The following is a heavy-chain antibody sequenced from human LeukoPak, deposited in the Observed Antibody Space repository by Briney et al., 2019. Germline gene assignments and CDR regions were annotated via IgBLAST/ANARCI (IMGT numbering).Heavy chain of an antibody. CDR2: ISAYNGNT. D-gene: IGHD6-13*01. CDR1: GYTITSYG. CDR3: ARSPQQLVPFDY. V-gene: IGHV1-18*04. Sequence: SVKVSCKASGYTITSYGISWVRQAPGQGLELMGWISAYNGNTNYAQKLQSRVTMTTDTSTSTAYMELRSLRSDDTAVYYCARSPQQLVPFDYWGQGTLVTVSS. J-gene: IGHJ4*02.